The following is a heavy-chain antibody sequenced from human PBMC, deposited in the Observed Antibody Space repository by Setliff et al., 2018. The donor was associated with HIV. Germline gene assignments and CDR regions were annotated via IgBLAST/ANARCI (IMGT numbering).Heavy chain of an antibody. CDR3: ARGRQFTFWSAYMHMDV. CDR1: GYSISSGYY. CDR2: IYHSGST. Sequence: SETLSLTCAVSGYSISSGYYWGWIRQPPGKGLEWIGSIYHSGSTYDSPSLKSRVTISVDTSKNQFSLKLSSVTAADTAIYYCARGRQFTFWSAYMHMDVWGKGTSVTVSS. J-gene: IGHJ6*03. D-gene: IGHD3-3*01. V-gene: IGHV4-38-2*01.